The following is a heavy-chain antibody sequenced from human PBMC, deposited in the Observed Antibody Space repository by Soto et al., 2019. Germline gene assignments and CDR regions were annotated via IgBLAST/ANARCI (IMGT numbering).Heavy chain of an antibody. D-gene: IGHD5-12*01. CDR3: AIGGGYSGYDLDY. J-gene: IGHJ4*02. CDR1: GFTFSSYG. V-gene: IGHV3-33*01. Sequence: QVQLVESGGGVVQPGRSLRLSCAASGFTFSSYGMHWVRQAPGKGLEWVAVIWYDGSNKYYADSVKGRFTISRDNSKNKLYLQMNSLRTEDTAVYYCAIGGGYSGYDLDYGGQGTPVTVSS. CDR2: IWYDGSNK.